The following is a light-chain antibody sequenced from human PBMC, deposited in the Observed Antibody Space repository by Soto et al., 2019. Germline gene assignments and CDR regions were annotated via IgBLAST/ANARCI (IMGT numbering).Light chain of an antibody. J-gene: IGKJ1*01. CDR1: QSVASR. CDR2: KMS. Sequence: DIQMTQSPSTLSASVGDRVTITCRSSQSVASRLAWYKRKPVKAPKLLIYKMSSLESGVPSRFSGSGSGTEISLTISGLQPDDFATDYCHQYSAHAWTFGQATKVEIK. CDR3: HQYSAHAWT. V-gene: IGKV1-5*03.